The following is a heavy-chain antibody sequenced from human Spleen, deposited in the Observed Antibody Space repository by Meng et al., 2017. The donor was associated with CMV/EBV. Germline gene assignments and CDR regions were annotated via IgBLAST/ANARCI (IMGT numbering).Heavy chain of an antibody. Sequence: ASVKVSCKASGYTFTGYYMHWVRQAPGQGLEWMGWINPNSGGTNFAQRFQGRVTMTRDTSISTAYMELRRLRSDDTAVYYFARVKRRSYPGALLDYWGQGTLVTVSS. CDR1: GYTFTGYY. V-gene: IGHV1-2*02. D-gene: IGHD1-26*01. J-gene: IGHJ4*02. CDR2: INPNSGGT. CDR3: ARVKRRSYPGALLDY.